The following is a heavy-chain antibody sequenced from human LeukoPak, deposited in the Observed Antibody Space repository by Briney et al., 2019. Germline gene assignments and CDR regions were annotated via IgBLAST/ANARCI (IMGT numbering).Heavy chain of an antibody. J-gene: IGHJ1*01. CDR3: ARSRYSSGWYVYFLH. CDR2: INHSGST. D-gene: IGHD6-19*01. CDR1: GGSFSGYS. Sequence: PSETLSLTCAVYGGSFSGYSWSWIRQPPGKGLDWIGEINHSGSTNYNPSLKSRVTISVDTSKNQFSLKLNSVTAADTAVYYCARSRYSSGWYVYFLHWGQGTLVTVSS. V-gene: IGHV4-34*01.